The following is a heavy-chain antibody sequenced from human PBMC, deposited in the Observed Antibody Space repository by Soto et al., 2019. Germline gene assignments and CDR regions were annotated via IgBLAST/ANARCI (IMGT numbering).Heavy chain of an antibody. V-gene: IGHV4-59*08. CDR1: GGSISSYY. CDR2: IYYSGST. Sequence: SETLSLTCTVSGGSISSYYWSWIRQPPGKGLEWIGYIYYSGSTNYNPSLKSRVTISVDTSKNQFSLKLSSVTAADTAVYYCARLHYYYYMDVWGKGTTVTVSS. CDR3: ARLHYYYYMDV. J-gene: IGHJ6*03.